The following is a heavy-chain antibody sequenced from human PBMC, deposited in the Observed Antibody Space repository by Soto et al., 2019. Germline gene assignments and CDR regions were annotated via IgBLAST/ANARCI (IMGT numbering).Heavy chain of an antibody. J-gene: IGHJ4*02. CDR3: ARETDYALDY. Sequence: GTLSLTCTVSGGSISSYYWSWIRQPPGKGLEWIGYIYYSGSTNYNPSLKSRVTISVDTSKNQFSLKLSSVTAADTAVYYCARETDYALDYWGQGTLVTVSS. CDR2: IYYSGST. V-gene: IGHV4-59*01. CDR1: GGSISSYY. D-gene: IGHD4-17*01.